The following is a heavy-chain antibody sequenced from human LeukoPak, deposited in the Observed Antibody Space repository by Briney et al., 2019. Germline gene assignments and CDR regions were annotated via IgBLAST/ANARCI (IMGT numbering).Heavy chain of an antibody. Sequence: GGSLRLSCAASGFTFSSYSMNWVRQAPGKGLEWVSSISSSSSYIYYADSVKGRFTISRDNAKNSLYLQMNSPRAEDTAVYYCARGSLDGYDPWGQGTLVTVSS. J-gene: IGHJ5*02. CDR3: ARGSLDGYDP. D-gene: IGHD5-24*01. CDR2: ISSSSSYI. V-gene: IGHV3-21*01. CDR1: GFTFSSYS.